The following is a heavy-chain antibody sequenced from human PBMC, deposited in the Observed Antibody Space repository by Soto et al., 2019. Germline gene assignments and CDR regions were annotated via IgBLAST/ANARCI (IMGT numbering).Heavy chain of an antibody. CDR3: AKGGGYTYDLLRP. CDR2: IDWDGGST. Sequence: EVQLVESGGVVVQPGGSVRLSCAASGFPFDDYAMNWVRQTPGKGLEWVSLIDWDGGSTFYADSVKGRFTISRDNSKNSLYLQMNSLRLEDTAFYYDAKGGGYTYDLLRPWGQGTLVNVIS. V-gene: IGHV3-43D*04. J-gene: IGHJ5*02. D-gene: IGHD5-18*01. CDR1: GFPFDDYA.